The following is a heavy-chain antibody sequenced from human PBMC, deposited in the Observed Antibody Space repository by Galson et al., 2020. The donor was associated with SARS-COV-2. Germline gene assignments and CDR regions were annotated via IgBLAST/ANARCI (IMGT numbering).Heavy chain of an antibody. D-gene: IGHD2-8*02. CDR3: ARRGVSYNFDY. CDR2: IYYSGGT. V-gene: IGHV4-39*01. J-gene: IGHJ4*02. Sequence: SETLSLTCRVSGGSITSSSYYWGWIRQPPGKGLEWIGNIYYSGGTFYNPSLKSRVTISVDTSKNQFSLKLSSVTAADTAIYYCARRGVSYNFDYWGQGTLVTLSS. CDR1: GGSITSSSYY.